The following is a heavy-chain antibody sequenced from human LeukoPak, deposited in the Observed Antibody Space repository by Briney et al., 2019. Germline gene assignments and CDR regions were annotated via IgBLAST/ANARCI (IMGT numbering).Heavy chain of an antibody. J-gene: IGHJ4*02. V-gene: IGHV3-7*03. CDR3: ARGAGAIDD. CDR1: GFTFSSFW. Sequence: HPGGSLRLSCAVSGFTFSSFWMTWVRQAPGKGLEWVANIKQDGREKYYVDSVKGRFTISRDNAKNSLYLEMISLRVEDTAVYHCARGAGAIDDWGQGILVIVSS. CDR2: IKQDGREK. D-gene: IGHD3-10*01.